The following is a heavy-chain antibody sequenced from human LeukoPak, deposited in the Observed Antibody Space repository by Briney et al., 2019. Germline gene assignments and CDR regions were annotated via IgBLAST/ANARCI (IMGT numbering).Heavy chain of an antibody. J-gene: IGHJ1*01. D-gene: IGHD2-2*01. V-gene: IGHV3-23*01. CDR2: ISGSGGST. Sequence: GGSLRLSCAASGFTFSSYAMSWVRQAPGKGLEWVSAISGSGGSTYYADSVKGRFTISRDNSKDTLYLQMNSLRAEDTAVYYCAKSMGYCSSTSCSYFQHWGQGTLVTVSS. CDR3: AKSMGYCSSTSCSYFQH. CDR1: GFTFSSYA.